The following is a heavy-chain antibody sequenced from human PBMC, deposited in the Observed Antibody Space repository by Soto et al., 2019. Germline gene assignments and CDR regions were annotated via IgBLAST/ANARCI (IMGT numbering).Heavy chain of an antibody. V-gene: IGHV3-21*01. CDR2: ISSGSAFI. CDR3: TRDQGGSYDSWFDP. CDR1: SFSMYS. J-gene: IGHJ5*02. Sequence: EVQVVESGGGLVKPGGSLRLSCNFSFSMYSMDWVRQAPGKGLEWVASISSGSAFIKYADSVKGRFTISRDNANNSVSLQMDSLRVEDTAMYYCTRDQGGSYDSWFDPWGRGTLVTVSS. D-gene: IGHD1-26*01.